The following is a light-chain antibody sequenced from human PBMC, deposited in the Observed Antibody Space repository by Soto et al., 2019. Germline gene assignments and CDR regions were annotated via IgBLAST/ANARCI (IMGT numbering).Light chain of an antibody. V-gene: IGKV3-20*01. J-gene: IGKJ4*01. CDR1: QSVSSSY. Sequence: LTQSPGTRNLCPGERATLSCRASQSVSSSYLAWYQQKPGQAPRLLIYGASSRATGIPARFSGSGSGTEFNLTISSLLSADLAVSFCQQYAHWLPLTYGRGTKVDIK. CDR2: GAS. CDR3: QQYAHWLPLT.